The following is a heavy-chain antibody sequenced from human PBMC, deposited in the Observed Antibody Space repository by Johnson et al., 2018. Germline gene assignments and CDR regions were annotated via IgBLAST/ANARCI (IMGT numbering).Heavy chain of an antibody. J-gene: IGHJ3*02. CDR3: ANALGVDPYDGFDT. CDR2: IGYDGGNT. D-gene: IGHD3-16*01. CDR1: GFTFSPYA. V-gene: IGHV3-30*18. Sequence: QVQLVQSGGGVVQPGRSLRLSCAASGFTFSPYAMFWVRQAPGKGLEWVAVIGYDGGNTYYADSVKGRFTISRDNSKKTLFLQMNSLRAEDTAVSYCANALGVDPYDGFDTWGQGTMVTVSS.